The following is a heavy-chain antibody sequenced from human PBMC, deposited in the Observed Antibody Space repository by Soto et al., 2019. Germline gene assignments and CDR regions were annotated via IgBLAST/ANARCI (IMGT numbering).Heavy chain of an antibody. CDR3: ARDDEGGSDCDLGY. V-gene: IGHV3-30-3*01. D-gene: IGHD3-10*01. CDR1: GFTFSRYT. CDR2: ISDDGNNK. J-gene: IGHJ4*02. Sequence: QVQLVESGGGVVQPGRSLRLSCAASGFTFSRYTMHWVRQAPGKGLEWMAFISDDGNNKYYADSVKGQFTISRDNSKNTLYLQMNSLRTEDTAVSYCARDDEGGSDCDLGYWGQGTLVTVSS.